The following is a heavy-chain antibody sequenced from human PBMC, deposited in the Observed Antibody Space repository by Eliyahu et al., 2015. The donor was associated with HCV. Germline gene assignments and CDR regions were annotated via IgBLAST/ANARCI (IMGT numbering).Heavy chain of an antibody. V-gene: IGHV4-59*01. CDR3: AGGRQEGPLWSYGPYWFDY. D-gene: IGHD4/OR15-4a*01. Sequence: QVQLQESGPGLVKPSETLSLTCTVSGGSITSYYWSWIRQPPGKGLEWIGYIYYSGSTNYNPSLKSRVTISVDTSNNHFSLKLSSVTAADTAVYFCAGGRQEGPLWSYGPYWFDYWGQGTLVTVSS. CDR2: IYYSGST. CDR1: GGSITSYY. J-gene: IGHJ4*02.